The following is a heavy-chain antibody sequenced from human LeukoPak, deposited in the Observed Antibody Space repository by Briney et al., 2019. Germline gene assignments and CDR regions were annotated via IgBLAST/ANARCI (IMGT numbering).Heavy chain of an antibody. CDR3: ARRGWYGYYFDY. CDR2: ISSSTVTI. D-gene: IGHD6-19*01. Sequence: GGSLRLSCAASGFTFSGYSMNWVRQAPGKGLEWVSFISSSTVTIYYADSVKGRFTISRDNAKNSLDLQMNSLRAEDTAVYYCARRGWYGYYFDYWGQGTLVTVSS. CDR1: GFTFSGYS. J-gene: IGHJ4*02. V-gene: IGHV3-48*04.